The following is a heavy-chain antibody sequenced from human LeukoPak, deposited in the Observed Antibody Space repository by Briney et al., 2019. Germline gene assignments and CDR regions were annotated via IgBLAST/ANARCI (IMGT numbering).Heavy chain of an antibody. CDR3: ARAGYSYGYFYY. Sequence: SETLSLTCTVSGGSISSGSYYWSWIRQPAGKGLEWIGRIYTSGSTNYNPSLKSRVTISVDTSKNQFSLKLSSVTAADTAVYYCARAGYSYGYFYYWGQGTLVTVSS. J-gene: IGHJ4*02. V-gene: IGHV4-61*02. CDR2: IYTSGST. D-gene: IGHD5-18*01. CDR1: GGSISSGSYY.